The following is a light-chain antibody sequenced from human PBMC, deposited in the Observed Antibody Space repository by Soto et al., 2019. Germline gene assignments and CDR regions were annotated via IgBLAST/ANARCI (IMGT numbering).Light chain of an antibody. V-gene: IGKV3-15*01. CDR3: QQYNNWPPRVT. CDR2: GAS. Sequence: EIVMTQSPATLSVSPGERATLSCRASQSVSSNLAWYQQKPGQAPRLLIYGASTRATGIPARFSGSGSGTEFTLTISSLQSKDFAVYYCQQYNNWPPRVTFGPGTKVDIK. CDR1: QSVSSN. J-gene: IGKJ3*01.